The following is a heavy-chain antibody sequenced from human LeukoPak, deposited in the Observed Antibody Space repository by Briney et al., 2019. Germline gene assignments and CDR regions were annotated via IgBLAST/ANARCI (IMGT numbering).Heavy chain of an antibody. CDR3: ARLATVTNWFDP. D-gene: IGHD4-11*01. CDR1: GGFISSSSYY. CDR2: IYYSGRT. V-gene: IGHV4-39*01. J-gene: IGHJ5*02. Sequence: PSETLSLTCTVSGGFISSSSYYRGWIRQPPGKGLEWIGSIYYSGRTYYNPPLKSRVTISVDTSKNQFSLKLSSVTAADTAVYYCARLATVTNWFDPWGQGTLVTVSS.